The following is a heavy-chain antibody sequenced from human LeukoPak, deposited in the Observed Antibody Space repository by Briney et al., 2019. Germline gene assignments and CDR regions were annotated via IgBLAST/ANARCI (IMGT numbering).Heavy chain of an antibody. J-gene: IGHJ4*02. V-gene: IGHV3-7*01. D-gene: IGHD6-19*01. Sequence: PGGSLRLSCTASGFSFSNYWMTWVRQAPGKGLEWVATIKQDGSEKYYVDSVKGRFTMSRDNAKNSLYLQMNSLRAEDTAVYYCARSGSSGWYECDYWGQGTLVTVSS. CDR1: GFSFSNYW. CDR2: IKQDGSEK. CDR3: ARSGSSGWYECDY.